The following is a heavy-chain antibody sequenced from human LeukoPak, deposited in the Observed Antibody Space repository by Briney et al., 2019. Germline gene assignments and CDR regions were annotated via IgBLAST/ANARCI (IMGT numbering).Heavy chain of an antibody. D-gene: IGHD3-10*01. CDR2: ISYDGSNK. Sequence: PGGSLRLSCAASGFTFSSYAMHWVRQAPGKGLEWAAVISYDGSNKYYADSVKGRFTISRDNSKNTLYLQMNSLRAEDTAVYYCARGLYGSGSYRNYYFDYWGQGTLVTVSS. V-gene: IGHV3-30-3*01. CDR1: GFTFSSYA. CDR3: ARGLYGSGSYRNYYFDY. J-gene: IGHJ4*02.